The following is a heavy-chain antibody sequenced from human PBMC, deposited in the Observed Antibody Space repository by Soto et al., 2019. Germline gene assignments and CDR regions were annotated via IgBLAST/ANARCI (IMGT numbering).Heavy chain of an antibody. D-gene: IGHD6-19*01. V-gene: IGHV3-7*03. CDR1: GFTFSSYW. J-gene: IGHJ4*02. CDR2: IKKDGSEK. Sequence: EVQLAESGGCLVQPGGSLRLSCEASGFTFSSYWMNWVRQAPGKGLEWVAIIKKDGSEKYYVDSVKGRFTISRDNAKNSLYLQMNDLRAEDTAVYYCAGGSGWLIDYWGRGTLVTVSS. CDR3: AGGSGWLIDY.